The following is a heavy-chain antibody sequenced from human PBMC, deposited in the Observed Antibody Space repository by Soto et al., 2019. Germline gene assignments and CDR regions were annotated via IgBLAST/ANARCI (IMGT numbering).Heavy chain of an antibody. CDR1: GGSLNSVGYY. J-gene: IGHJ4*02. V-gene: IGHV4-31*03. CDR3: AGGDLRSGYSSSWVVDY. Sequence: QVQLQESGPGLVKPSQTLSLLCTVSGGSLNSVGYYWNWIRHHPGKGLEWIGYIFYSGSTYYNPSLRSRVTISAATSGNQFSRNLSSVTAADTAVYFGAGGDLRSGYSSSWVVDYWGQGTLVNFSS. CDR2: IFYSGST. D-gene: IGHD6-13*01.